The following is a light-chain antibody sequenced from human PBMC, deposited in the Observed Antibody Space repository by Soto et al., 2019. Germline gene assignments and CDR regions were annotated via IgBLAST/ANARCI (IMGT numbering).Light chain of an antibody. CDR2: EAS. J-gene: IGKJ4*01. CDR1: RSLLHTDGDDY. CDR3: MQSLQFPLT. Sequence: DIVMTQTPPSLSVTPGQPASISCKSSRSLLHTDGDDYLFWFLQKPGQPPQPLVYEASKRFSGVPDRFGGSGSGTEFTLTISRVEVDDVGTYYCMQSLQFPLTFGGGTSV. V-gene: IGKV2D-29*01.